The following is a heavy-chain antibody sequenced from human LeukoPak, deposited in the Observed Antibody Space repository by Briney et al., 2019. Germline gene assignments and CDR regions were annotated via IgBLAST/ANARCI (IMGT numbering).Heavy chain of an antibody. Sequence: SQTLSLTCAISGDSVSSNSAAWNWIRQSPSRGLEWLGRTYYRSKWYNDYAVSVKSRITINPDTCKNQFSLQMSSVTPEDTAVYFCARDSGNNSPLFDYWGQGTLVTVSS. D-gene: IGHD1-26*01. V-gene: IGHV6-1*01. CDR1: GDSVSSNSAA. CDR2: TYYRSKWYN. J-gene: IGHJ4*02. CDR3: ARDSGNNSPLFDY.